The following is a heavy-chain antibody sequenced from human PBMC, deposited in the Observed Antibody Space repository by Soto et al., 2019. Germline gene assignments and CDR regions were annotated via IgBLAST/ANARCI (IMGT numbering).Heavy chain of an antibody. CDR2: IYHGGTT. CDR1: AYSLSSDSY. CDR3: ARGHVMVVAGSTFDY. D-gene: IGHD6-19*01. V-gene: IGHV4-38-2*01. Sequence: SLPCRDSAYSLSSDSYCRCIRQPPAKWPESIASIYHGGTTFYNPSLKSRITISVDTSNNQFSLKLTSVTAADTAVYYCARGHVMVVAGSTFDYWGHGTLVPGFS. J-gene: IGHJ4*01.